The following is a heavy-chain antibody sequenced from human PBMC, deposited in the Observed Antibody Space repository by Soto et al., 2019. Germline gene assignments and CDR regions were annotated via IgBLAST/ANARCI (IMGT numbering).Heavy chain of an antibody. CDR2: INPTGSMT. Sequence: QVQLVQSGAEVKKPGASVKVSCKASGYSFITSYHMHWVRQAPGQGLEWMGIINPTGSMTRYSQTFQCRLTMTRDTSTATDYMELSNLTSEDTAVYFCARDTGYDHDAFDIWGQGTRVTVSS. CDR3: ARDTGYDHDAFDI. J-gene: IGHJ3*02. V-gene: IGHV1-46*01. CDR1: GYSFITSYH. D-gene: IGHD5-12*01.